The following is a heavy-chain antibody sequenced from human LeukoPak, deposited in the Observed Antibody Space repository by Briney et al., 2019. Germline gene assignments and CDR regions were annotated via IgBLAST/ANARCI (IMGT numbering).Heavy chain of an antibody. CDR2: ISGTNAI. Sequence: GGSLRLSCAASGFTFSTYAMNWVRQAPGKGLEWVSYISGTNAIYDADSVKGRFTISRDNAKNSLYLQMNSLRADDTAVYYCARDDKWAFDYWGQGILVTVSS. CDR1: GFTFSTYA. V-gene: IGHV3-48*04. D-gene: IGHD1-26*01. J-gene: IGHJ4*02. CDR3: ARDDKWAFDY.